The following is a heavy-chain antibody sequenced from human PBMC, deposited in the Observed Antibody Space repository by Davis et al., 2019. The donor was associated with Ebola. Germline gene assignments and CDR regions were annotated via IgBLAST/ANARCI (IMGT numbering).Heavy chain of an antibody. Sequence: PGGSLRLSCTTSGFTFSSYWMSWVRQAPGKGLQWVANIKEDGSARYYEDSVKGRFTISRDNGRNSLYLQINSLRAGDTAVYYCARAGYCRGGTCTSPPLDYWGQGTLATVS. J-gene: IGHJ4*02. D-gene: IGHD2-15*01. V-gene: IGHV3-7*01. CDR3: ARAGYCRGGTCTSPPLDY. CDR2: IKEDGSAR. CDR1: GFTFSSYW.